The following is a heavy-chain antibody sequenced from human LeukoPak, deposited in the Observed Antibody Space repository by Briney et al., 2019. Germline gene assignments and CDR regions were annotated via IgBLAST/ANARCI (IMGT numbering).Heavy chain of an antibody. CDR1: GGSIRNHH. CDR2: VFFTEGT. Sequence: PSGTLSLTCSVSGGSIRNHHWTWVRQSPGKGLEWIGHVFFTEGTNYSPSLRGRITISADTSKNQFSLKLSSVTAADTAVYYCARDGEYCSGGSCYSEYFQHWGQGTLVTVSS. D-gene: IGHD2-15*01. CDR3: ARDGEYCSGGSCYSEYFQH. J-gene: IGHJ1*01. V-gene: IGHV4-59*11.